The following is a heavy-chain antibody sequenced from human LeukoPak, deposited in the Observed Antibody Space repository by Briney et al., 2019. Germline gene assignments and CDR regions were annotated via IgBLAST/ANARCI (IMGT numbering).Heavy chain of an antibody. V-gene: IGHV4-61*02. Sequence: SETLCLTCTVSGGSISSGSYYWSWIRQPAGKGLEWIGRIHTSGSTNYSPSLKSRVTISVDTSKNQFSLRLTSVTAADTAVYFCATLVSTRYYFDYWGQGTLVTVSS. CDR3: ATLVSTRYYFDY. CDR2: IHTSGST. D-gene: IGHD5/OR15-5a*01. CDR1: GGSISSGSYY. J-gene: IGHJ4*02.